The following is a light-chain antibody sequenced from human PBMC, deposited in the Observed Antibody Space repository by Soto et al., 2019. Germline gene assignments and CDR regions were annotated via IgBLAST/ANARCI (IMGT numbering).Light chain of an antibody. J-gene: IGLJ1*01. CDR2: EVS. CDR3: SSYTSSSTLGV. CDR1: SSDVGGYNY. Sequence: QSARTQPASVSGAPGQSSTISCTGTSSDVGGYNYVSWYQQHPGKAPKLMIYEVSNRPSGVSNRFSGSKSGNTASLTISGLXAEDEADYYCSSYTSSSTLGVFGTGTKVTVL. V-gene: IGLV2-14*01.